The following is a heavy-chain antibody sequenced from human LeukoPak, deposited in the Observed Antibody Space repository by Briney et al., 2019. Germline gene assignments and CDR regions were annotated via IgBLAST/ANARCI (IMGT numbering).Heavy chain of an antibody. Sequence: GSLRLSCAATGFTFSSYAMHWVRQAPGKGLEWVAVISYDGSNKYYADSVKGRFTISRDNSKNTLYLQMNSLRAEDTAVYYCARGSRRQVAGTDYWGQGTLVTVSS. D-gene: IGHD6-19*01. V-gene: IGHV3-30-3*01. CDR3: ARGSRRQVAGTDY. CDR1: GFTFSSYA. CDR2: ISYDGSNK. J-gene: IGHJ4*02.